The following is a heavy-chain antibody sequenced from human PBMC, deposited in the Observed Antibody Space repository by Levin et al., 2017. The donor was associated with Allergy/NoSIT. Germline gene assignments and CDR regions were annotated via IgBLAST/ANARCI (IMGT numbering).Heavy chain of an antibody. V-gene: IGHV4-30-4*01. D-gene: IGHD2-2*02. CDR1: GGSISSGDYY. CDR3: ARGNCSSTSCYMGMIWFDP. J-gene: IGHJ5*02. Sequence: LRLSCTVSGGSISSGDYYWSWIRQPPGKGLEWIGYIYYSGSTYYNPSLKSRVTISVDTSKNQFSLKLSSVTAADTAVYYCARGNCSSTSCYMGMIWFDPWGQGTLVTVSS. CDR2: IYYSGST.